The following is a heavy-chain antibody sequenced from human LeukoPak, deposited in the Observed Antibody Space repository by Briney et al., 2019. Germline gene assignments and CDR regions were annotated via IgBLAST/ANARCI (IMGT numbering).Heavy chain of an antibody. Sequence: ASVKVTCKASGYTFTSNYFHWVRQAPGQGLEWLGMINPRGGYTRFAQKFEGRITMTSDTSTSTVYVELRSLRSDDTAVYYCARDIFGPTVVTPQLAQLDYWGQGTLVTV. CDR2: INPRGGYT. D-gene: IGHD4-23*01. CDR1: GYTFTSNY. V-gene: IGHV1-46*01. J-gene: IGHJ4*02. CDR3: ARDIFGPTVVTPQLAQLDY.